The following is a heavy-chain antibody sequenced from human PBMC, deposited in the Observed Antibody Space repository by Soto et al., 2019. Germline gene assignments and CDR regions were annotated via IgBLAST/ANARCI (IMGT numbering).Heavy chain of an antibody. V-gene: IGHV1-8*01. CDR2: MNPNSGNT. J-gene: IGHJ5*02. Sequence: ASVKVSCKASGYTFTSYDINWVRQATGQGLEWMGWMNPNSGNTGYAQKFQGRVTMTRNTSISTAYMELSSLRSEDTAVYYCARLISSSWYGDWFEPWGQGTRVTVSS. CDR3: ARLISSSWYGDWFEP. CDR1: GYTFTSYD. D-gene: IGHD6-13*01.